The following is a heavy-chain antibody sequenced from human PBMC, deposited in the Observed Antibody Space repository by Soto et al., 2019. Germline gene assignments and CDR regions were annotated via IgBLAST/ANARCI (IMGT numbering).Heavy chain of an antibody. CDR2: VSASGLNT. CDR3: ARPLWRNDYNWGYFDL. V-gene: IGHV3-23*01. J-gene: IGHJ2*01. Sequence: GGSLRLSCAASGFTFSTYAMAWVRQAPGKGLEWVSGVSASGLNTDYADPVKGRFYISRDNSKNTVSLHMNSLRAEDTALYYCARPLWRNDYNWGYFDLWGRGTLVTVSS. D-gene: IGHD4-4*01. CDR1: GFTFSTYA.